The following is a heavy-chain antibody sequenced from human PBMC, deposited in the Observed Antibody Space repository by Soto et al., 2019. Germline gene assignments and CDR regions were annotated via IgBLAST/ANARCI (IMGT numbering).Heavy chain of an antibody. CDR3: ARDATFGTKGGSFDI. V-gene: IGHV3-33*01. CDR1: GFTFRIYS. CDR2: MWYDGTNK. J-gene: IGHJ3*02. Sequence: GGSLRLSCAASGFTFRIYSMHWVRQSPGKGLEWVAVMWYDGTNKYYGESVKGRFTISRDNSENTLYLQMNSLRVEDTTVYYCARDATFGTKGGSFDIWGHGTLVTVSS. D-gene: IGHD3-16*01.